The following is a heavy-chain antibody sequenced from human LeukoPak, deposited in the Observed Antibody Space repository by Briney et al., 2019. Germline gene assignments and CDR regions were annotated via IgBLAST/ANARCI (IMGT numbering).Heavy chain of an antibody. D-gene: IGHD6-19*01. CDR2: ISGSGGST. CDR3: AKGPGYSSGWSSAEYFQH. Sequence: GGSLRLSCAASGFTFSSYAMSWVRQAPGKGLEWVSAISGSGGSTYYADSVEGRFTISRDNSKNTLYLQMNSLRAEDTAVYYCAKGPGYSSGWSSAEYFQHWGQGTLVTVSS. V-gene: IGHV3-23*01. CDR1: GFTFSSYA. J-gene: IGHJ1*01.